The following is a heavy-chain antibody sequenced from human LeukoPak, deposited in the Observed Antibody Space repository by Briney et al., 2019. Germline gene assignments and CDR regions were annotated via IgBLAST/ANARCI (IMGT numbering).Heavy chain of an antibody. D-gene: IGHD1-26*01. Sequence: SVKVSCKASGYTFTSYYMHWVRQAPGQGLEWMGRIIPIFGTANYAQKFQGRVTITTDESTSTAYMELSSLRSEDTAVYYCARRHPWEWEDAFDIWGQGTMVTVSS. CDR2: IIPIFGTA. CDR3: ARRHPWEWEDAFDI. J-gene: IGHJ3*02. V-gene: IGHV1-69*05. CDR1: GYTFTSYY.